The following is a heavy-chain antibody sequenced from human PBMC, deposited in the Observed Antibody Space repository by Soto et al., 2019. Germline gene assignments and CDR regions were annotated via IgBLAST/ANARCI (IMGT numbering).Heavy chain of an antibody. CDR1: GGTFSSYA. D-gene: IGHD4-17*01. CDR3: AIAIHLNDYGDYYYCGMDV. Sequence: QVQLVQSGAEVKKPGSSVKVSCKASGGTFSSYAISWVRQAPGQGLEWMGGIIPIFGTANYAQKFQGRVTITADESTSTAYMELSSLRSEDTAVYYCAIAIHLNDYGDYYYCGMDVWGQGTTVTVSS. V-gene: IGHV1-69*12. CDR2: IIPIFGTA. J-gene: IGHJ6*02.